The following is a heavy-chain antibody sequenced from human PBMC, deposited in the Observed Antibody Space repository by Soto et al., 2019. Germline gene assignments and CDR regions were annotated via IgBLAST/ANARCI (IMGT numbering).Heavy chain of an antibody. J-gene: IGHJ4*02. V-gene: IGHV3-23*01. Sequence: GGSLRLSCAASGFTFSNYGMTWVRQAPGKGLEWASTIIPSGITYYADSVKGRFTISRDNSKNTLYLQMNSLRAEDTALYYCAKGLKILDFWGQGTLGTVSS. CDR2: IIPSGIT. CDR3: AKGLKILDF. CDR1: GFTFSNYG.